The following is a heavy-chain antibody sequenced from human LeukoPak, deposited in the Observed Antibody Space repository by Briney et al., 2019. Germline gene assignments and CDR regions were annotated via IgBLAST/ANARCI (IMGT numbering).Heavy chain of an antibody. CDR1: GYTFTGYY. V-gene: IGHV1-2*02. D-gene: IGHD3-22*01. Sequence: ASVKVSCKASGYTFTGYYMHWVRQAPGQGLEWMGWINPNSGGTNYAQKFQGRVSMTSDTSISTGYMELSRLRSDDTAVYYCARDSSAGKYYYDSSGSWYWGQGTLVTVSS. CDR3: ARDSSAGKYYYDSSGSWY. J-gene: IGHJ4*02. CDR2: INPNSGGT.